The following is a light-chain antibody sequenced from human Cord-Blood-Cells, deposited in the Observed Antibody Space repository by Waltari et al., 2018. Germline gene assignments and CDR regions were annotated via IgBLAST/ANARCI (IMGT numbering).Light chain of an antibody. J-gene: IGKJ3*01. Sequence: EIVLTQSPATLSLSPGERANLSCRASQSVSSYLAWYQQKPGQAPRLLIYDASNRATGIPARFSGSGSGRDFTLTISSLEPEDFAVYYCQQRSNWPTFGPGTKVDIK. CDR2: DAS. CDR1: QSVSSY. CDR3: QQRSNWPT. V-gene: IGKV3-11*02.